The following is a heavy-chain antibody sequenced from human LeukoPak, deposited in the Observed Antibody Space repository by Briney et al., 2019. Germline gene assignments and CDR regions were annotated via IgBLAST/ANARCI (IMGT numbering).Heavy chain of an antibody. CDR3: ARGPPTTRKRWFDP. V-gene: IGHV4-30-4*01. Sequence: ASETLSLTCTVSGDSISGADYYWSWIRQPPGKGLEWIAYVYYSGSTYYNPSLKSRLTISVDTSKNQFSLKLSSVTAADTAVYYCARGPPTTRKRWFDPWGQGTLVTVSS. D-gene: IGHD4-17*01. CDR1: GDSISGADYY. J-gene: IGHJ5*02. CDR2: VYYSGST.